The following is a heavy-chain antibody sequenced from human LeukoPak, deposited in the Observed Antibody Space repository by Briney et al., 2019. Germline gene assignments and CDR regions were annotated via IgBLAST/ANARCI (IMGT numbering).Heavy chain of an antibody. CDR3: ARHSSVPGVGYSSINNPFDF. Sequence: SETLSLTCTVSGDFIRNGNNYWAWVRQPPGKGLEWIGSIYYSGTTFYNPAFQSRVTISVDRSNNQFSLRLTSVTAADRALYYCARHSSVPGVGYSSINNPFDFSGQGTLVTVSS. D-gene: IGHD5-18*01. J-gene: IGHJ4*02. CDR2: IYYSGTT. CDR1: GDFIRNGNNY. V-gene: IGHV4-39*01.